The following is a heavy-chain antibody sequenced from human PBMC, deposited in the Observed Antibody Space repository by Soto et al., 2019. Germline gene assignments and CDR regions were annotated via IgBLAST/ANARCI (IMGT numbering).Heavy chain of an antibody. D-gene: IGHD6-13*01. V-gene: IGHV4-39*01. CDR3: ARRQSSSWYGL. CDR2: IYYSGST. J-gene: IGHJ4*02. CDR1: GGSISSSSYY. Sequence: QLQLQESGPGLVKPSETLSLTCTVYGGSISSSSYYWGWIRQPPGKGLEWIGSIYYSGSTYYNPSLKSRVPISVDTSKNQFSLKLSSVTAADTAVYYCARRQSSSWYGLWGQGTLVTVSS.